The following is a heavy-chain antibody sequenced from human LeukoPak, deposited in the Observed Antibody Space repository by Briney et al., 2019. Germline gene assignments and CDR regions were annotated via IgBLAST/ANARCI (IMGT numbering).Heavy chain of an antibody. V-gene: IGHV1-58*02. CDR3: AAVAGHNPDDAFDI. J-gene: IGHJ3*02. D-gene: IGHD6-19*01. Sequence: SVTVSCKASGFTFTISAMQWVRQARGQRLEWIGWIVVGSGNTNYAQKFQERVTITRDMSTSTAYMELSSLRSEDTAVYYCAAVAGHNPDDAFDIWGQGTMVTVSS. CDR2: IVVGSGNT. CDR1: GFTFTISA.